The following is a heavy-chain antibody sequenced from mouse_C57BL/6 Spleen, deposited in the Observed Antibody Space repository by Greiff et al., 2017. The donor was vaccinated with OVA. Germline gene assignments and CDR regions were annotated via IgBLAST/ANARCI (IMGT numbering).Heavy chain of an antibody. Sequence: EVKLEESGGGLVKPGGSLKLSCAASGFTFSDYGMHWARQAPEKGLEWVAYISSGSSTIYYADTVKGRFTISRDNAKNTLFLQMTSLRSEDTAMYYCARNYGSLYAMDYWGQGTSVTVSS. CDR1: GFTFSDYG. V-gene: IGHV5-17*01. J-gene: IGHJ4*01. D-gene: IGHD1-1*01. CDR2: ISSGSSTI. CDR3: ARNYGSLYAMDY.